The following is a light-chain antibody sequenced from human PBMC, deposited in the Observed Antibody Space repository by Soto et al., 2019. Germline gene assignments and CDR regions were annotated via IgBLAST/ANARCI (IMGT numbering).Light chain of an antibody. V-gene: IGLV2-23*02. J-gene: IGLJ3*02. CDR1: SSDVGNFNL. CDR2: EVS. CDR3: CSYAGSSTLV. Sequence: QSVLTQPASVSGSPGQSITISCTGTSSDVGNFNLVSWFQQHPGKAPKLMISEVSKRPSGVSNRFSGSKSGNTASLTISGLQAEDEADYYCCSYAGSSTLVFGGGTKLTVL.